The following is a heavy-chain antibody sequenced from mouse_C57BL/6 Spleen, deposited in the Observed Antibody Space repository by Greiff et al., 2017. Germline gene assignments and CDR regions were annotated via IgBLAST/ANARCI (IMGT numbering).Heavy chain of an antibody. J-gene: IGHJ4*01. CDR2: IYPGDGDT. CDR3: ASEKSYYGYEGYNAMDY. CDR1: GYAFSSSW. D-gene: IGHD2-2*01. V-gene: IGHV1-82*01. Sequence: QVQLQQSGPELVKPGASVKFSCKASGYAFSSSWMNWVKQRPGKGLEWIGRIYPGDGDTNYNGKFKGKATLTADKSSSTAYMQLSSLTSEDSAVYFGASEKSYYGYEGYNAMDYWGQGTTVTVSS.